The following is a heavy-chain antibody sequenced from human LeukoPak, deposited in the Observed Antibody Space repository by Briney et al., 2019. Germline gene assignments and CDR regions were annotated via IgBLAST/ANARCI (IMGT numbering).Heavy chain of an antibody. CDR2: ISAYNGNT. V-gene: IGHV1-18*01. D-gene: IGHD3-22*01. J-gene: IGHJ5*02. CDR1: GYTFTSYG. CDR3: ARDARYYYDSSGINWFDP. Sequence: GASVKVSCKASGYTFTSYGISWVRQAPGQGREWMGWISAYNGNTNYAQKLQGRVTMTTDTSTSTAYMELRSLRSDDTAVYYCARDARYYYDSSGINWFDPWGQGTLVTVSS.